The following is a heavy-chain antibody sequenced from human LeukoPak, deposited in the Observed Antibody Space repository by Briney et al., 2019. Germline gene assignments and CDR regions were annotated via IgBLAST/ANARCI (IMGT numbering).Heavy chain of an antibody. D-gene: IGHD6-13*01. CDR2: ISSSGSSI. J-gene: IGHJ4*02. Sequence: GGSLRLSCAASGFTFSDDYMSWIRQAPGKGLEWVSYISSSGSSIYYGDSVKDRFTISRDNAKNSLYLQMNSLRADDTAMYYCARLKYTSSWHYFFDDWGQGTLVTVSS. CDR1: GFTFSDDY. V-gene: IGHV3-11*04. CDR3: ARLKYTSSWHYFFDD.